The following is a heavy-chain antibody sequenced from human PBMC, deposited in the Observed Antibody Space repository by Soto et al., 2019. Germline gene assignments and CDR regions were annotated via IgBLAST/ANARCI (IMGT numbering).Heavy chain of an antibody. D-gene: IGHD3-22*01. CDR2: IYYSGST. CDR3: ASHGRVGSSGYYYDSSGYYYEGYFDY. V-gene: IGHV4-39*01. CDR1: GGSISSSSYY. J-gene: IGHJ4*02. Sequence: PSETLSLTCTVSGGSISSSSYYWGWIRQPPGKGLEWIGSIYYSGSTYYNPSLKSRVTISVDTSKNQFSLKLSSVTAADTAVYYCASHGRVGSSGYYYDSSGYYYEGYFDYWGQGTLVTVS.